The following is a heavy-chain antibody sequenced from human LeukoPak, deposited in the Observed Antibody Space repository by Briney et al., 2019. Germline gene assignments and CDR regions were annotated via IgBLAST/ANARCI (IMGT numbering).Heavy chain of an antibody. J-gene: IGHJ6*02. CDR3: ARGGSYFAYYYYYYGMDV. V-gene: IGHV4-4*09. CDR2: IYTSGST. CDR1: GGSISSYY. D-gene: IGHD1-26*01. Sequence: PSETLSLTCTVSGGSISSYYWSWIRQPPGKGLEWIGYIYTSGSTNYNPSLKSRVTISVDTSKNQFSLKLSSVTAADTAVYYCARGGSYFAYYYYYYGMDVWGQGTTVTVSS.